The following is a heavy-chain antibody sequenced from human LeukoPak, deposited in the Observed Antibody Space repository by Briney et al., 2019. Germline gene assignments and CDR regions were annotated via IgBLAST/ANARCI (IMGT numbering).Heavy chain of an antibody. Sequence: SESLSLTCTVSGGSIRSNYWSWIRQPPGKGLEWIGYLYNSGTTNYNPSLKSRVTISADTSKNQVSLKLSSVTAADTAVYYCARHPDGAVFDYWGQGTLVTASS. CDR3: ARHPDGAVFDY. J-gene: IGHJ4*02. CDR2: LYNSGTT. V-gene: IGHV4-59*08. D-gene: IGHD5-24*01. CDR1: GGSIRSNY.